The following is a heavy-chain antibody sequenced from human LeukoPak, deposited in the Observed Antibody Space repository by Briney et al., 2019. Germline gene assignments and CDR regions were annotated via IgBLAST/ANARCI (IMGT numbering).Heavy chain of an antibody. CDR1: GGTFSSYA. J-gene: IGHJ3*02. Sequence: GASVKVSCKASGGTFSSYAISWVRQAPGQGLEWMGGIIPIFGTANYAQKFQGRVTITADESTSTAYMELSSLRSEDTAVYYCARDLEWLYPGGAFDIWGQGTMVTVSS. V-gene: IGHV1-69*13. D-gene: IGHD3-3*01. CDR2: IIPIFGTA. CDR3: ARDLEWLYPGGAFDI.